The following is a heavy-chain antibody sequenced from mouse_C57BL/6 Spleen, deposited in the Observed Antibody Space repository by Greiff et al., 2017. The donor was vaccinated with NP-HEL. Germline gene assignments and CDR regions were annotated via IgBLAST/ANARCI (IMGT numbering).Heavy chain of an antibody. D-gene: IGHD2-5*01. Sequence: QVQLKQSGAELVRPGASVTLSCKASGYTFTDYEMHWVKQTPVHGLEWIGAIDPETGGTAYNQKFKGKAILTADKSSSTAYMELRSLTSEDSAFYYCTRKMAYYSNYGFAYWGQGTLVTVSA. V-gene: IGHV1-15*01. CDR1: GYTFTDYE. J-gene: IGHJ3*01. CDR2: IDPETGGT. CDR3: TRKMAYYSNYGFAY.